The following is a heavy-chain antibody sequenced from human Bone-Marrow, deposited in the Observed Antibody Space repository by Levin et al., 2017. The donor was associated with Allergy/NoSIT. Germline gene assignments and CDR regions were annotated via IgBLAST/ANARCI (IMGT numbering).Heavy chain of an antibody. J-gene: IGHJ4*02. D-gene: IGHD5-24*01. V-gene: IGHV2-5*02. CDR1: GFSLSTSGVG. Sequence: KLSGPTLVKPTQTLTLTCTFSGFSLSTSGVGVGWIRQPPGEALEWLALIFWDGDKRYNPSLKDRVSITRDTAKDQVVLTLTKMDPVDTATYYCAHITRDGYDGEIFFDYWGQGSLVAVSS. CDR3: AHITRDGYDGEIFFDY. CDR2: IFWDGDK.